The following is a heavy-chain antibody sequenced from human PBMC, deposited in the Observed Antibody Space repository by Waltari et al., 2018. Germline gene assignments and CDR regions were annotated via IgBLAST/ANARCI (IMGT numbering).Heavy chain of an antibody. Sequence: QVQLVQSGAEVTKPGASVKVSCKPSGYTFTDYHIHWVRQAPGQGIEWMGWNNPKRVGTYYAQTFQGWVTSTRDTSTSTVYMELSSLKSDDTAVYYCARRSCTGECYAPYVYWGQGSLVTVSS. D-gene: IGHD2-8*02. CDR2: NNPKRVGT. CDR1: GYTFTDYH. J-gene: IGHJ4*02. V-gene: IGHV1-2*04. CDR3: ARRSCTGECYAPYVY.